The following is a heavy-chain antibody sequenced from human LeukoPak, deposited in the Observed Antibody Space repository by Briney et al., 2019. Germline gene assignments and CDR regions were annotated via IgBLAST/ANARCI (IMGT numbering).Heavy chain of an antibody. CDR1: GGSISSYY. D-gene: IGHD5-18*01. CDR2: IYYSGST. CDR3: ARETRGYSYGLRRYFDY. J-gene: IGHJ4*02. V-gene: IGHV4-59*01. Sequence: SETLSLTCTVSGGSISSYYWSWIRQPPGKGLEWIGYIYYSGSTNYNPSLKSRVIISVDTSKNQFSLKLSSVTAADTAVYYCARETRGYSYGLRRYFDYWGQGTLVTVSS.